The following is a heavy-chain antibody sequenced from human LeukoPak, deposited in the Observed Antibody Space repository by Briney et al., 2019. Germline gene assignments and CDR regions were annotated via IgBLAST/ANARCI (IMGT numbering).Heavy chain of an antibody. CDR1: GFTFSSYA. CDR2: ISYDGSNK. V-gene: IGHV3-30-3*01. CDR3: ARGRYFDY. Sequence: GGSLRLSCAASGFTFSSYAMHWVRQAPGKGLEWVAVISYDGSNKYCADSVKGRFTISRDNSKNTLYLQMNSLRAEDTAVYYCARGRYFDYWGQGTLVTVSS. J-gene: IGHJ4*02.